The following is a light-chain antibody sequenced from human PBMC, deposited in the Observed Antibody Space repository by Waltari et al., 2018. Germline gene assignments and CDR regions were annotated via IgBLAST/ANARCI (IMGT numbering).Light chain of an antibody. V-gene: IGLV8-61*01. Sequence: QTVVTQEPSLSVSPGGTVTLPCALNSGSVSTTSYASWYQQTPARPPRPLVYKMNTRSSGVPDRFSGSMLGNKAALTITGAQAEDDADDYCVLYMGSGIWVFGGGTKLTVL. J-gene: IGLJ3*02. CDR2: KMN. CDR3: VLYMGSGIWV. CDR1: SGSVSTTSY.